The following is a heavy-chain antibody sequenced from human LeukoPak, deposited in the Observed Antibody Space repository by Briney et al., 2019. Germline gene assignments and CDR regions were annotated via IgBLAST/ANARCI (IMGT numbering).Heavy chain of an antibody. CDR1: GGSISSYS. Sequence: SETLSLTCTVSGGSISSYSWNWIRQPPGKGLEWIGRIYSGGSTKYNPSLKRRVHISFNTSKNQSSLTLNSVTAADPAVYFCLLRAREHGDISPDNWFDPWGEGTLVTVSS. J-gene: IGHJ5*02. CDR2: IYSGGST. V-gene: IGHV4-4*08. D-gene: IGHD4-17*01. CDR3: LLRAREHGDISPDNWFDP.